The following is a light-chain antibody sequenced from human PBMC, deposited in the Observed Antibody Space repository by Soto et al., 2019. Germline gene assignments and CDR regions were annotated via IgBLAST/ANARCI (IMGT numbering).Light chain of an antibody. V-gene: IGKV1-12*01. J-gene: IGKJ4*01. CDR3: PQDNYSPPP. CDR2: AAS. CDR1: QGISSW. Sequence: IQITQSPSSVSASVGDRVTITCRASQGISSWLAWYQQKPGKAPNLLIYAASSLQSGVPSRFSGSGSGTDFTLTFSSLLPDDFATDKCPQDNYSPPPYGGGTMVAIK.